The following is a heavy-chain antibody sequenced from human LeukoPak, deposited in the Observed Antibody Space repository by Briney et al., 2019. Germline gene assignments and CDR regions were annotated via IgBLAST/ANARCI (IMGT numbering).Heavy chain of an antibody. CDR3: ARLNWNYLDY. V-gene: IGHV4-39*01. J-gene: IGHJ4*02. D-gene: IGHD1-20*01. Sequence: PSETLSLTCTVSGGSISSYYWGWIRQPPGKGLEWIGSIYYSGSTYYNPSLKSRVTISVDTSKNQFSLKLSSVTAADTAVYYCARLNWNYLDYWGQGTLVTVSS. CDR2: IYYSGST. CDR1: GGSISSYY.